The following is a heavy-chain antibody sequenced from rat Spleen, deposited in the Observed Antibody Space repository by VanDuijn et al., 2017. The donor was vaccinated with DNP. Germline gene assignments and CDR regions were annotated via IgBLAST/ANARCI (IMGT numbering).Heavy chain of an antibody. CDR2: INYSGRT. V-gene: IGHV3-1*01. D-gene: IGHD3-8*01. Sequence: EVQLQESGPGLVKPSQSLSLTFSVTGYSITSNYWGWIRKFPGNKMEWIGYINYSGRTGYNTSLKSRISITRNTSKNQFFLQLTSVTTEEKATDYCPRGHPPRGFDDWGQGVMVTVSS. J-gene: IGHJ2*01. CDR3: PRGHPPRGFDD. CDR1: GYSITSNY.